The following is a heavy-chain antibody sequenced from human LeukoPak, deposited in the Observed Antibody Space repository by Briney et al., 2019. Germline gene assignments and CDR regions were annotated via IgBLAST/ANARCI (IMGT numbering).Heavy chain of an antibody. CDR2: IKTDGSEK. J-gene: IGHJ1*01. D-gene: IGHD3-22*01. Sequence: PGGSLRLSCEGSGFTFSNYWMSWVCQAPRKGLEWVANIKTDGSEKYYVDSVKGRFTISRDNAKNSLYLQMNSLRAEDTAVYYCATYSSLNAREFQYWGQGTLVTVSS. CDR1: GFTFSNYW. CDR3: ATYSSLNAREFQY. V-gene: IGHV3-7*01.